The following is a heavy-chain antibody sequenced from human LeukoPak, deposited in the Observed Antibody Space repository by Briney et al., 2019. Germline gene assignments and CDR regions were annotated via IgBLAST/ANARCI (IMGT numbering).Heavy chain of an antibody. V-gene: IGHV4-39*07. CDR3: ARVGSSWPHYYFDS. CDR1: GDSITSSHYY. Sequence: SETLSLTCTISGDSITSSHYYWGWIRQSPEKGLEWLGSFYYNGATYYNPSLSSRLTISEDTSKNQVSLKLSSVTAADTAVYYCARVGSSWPHYYFDSWGRGTLVTVSS. J-gene: IGHJ4*02. CDR2: FYYNGAT. D-gene: IGHD6-13*01.